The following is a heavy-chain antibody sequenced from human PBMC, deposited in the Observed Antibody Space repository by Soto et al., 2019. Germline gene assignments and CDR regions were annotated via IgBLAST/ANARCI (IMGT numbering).Heavy chain of an antibody. Sequence: LETLSLTCAVSGASISGSYYYWAWIRQSPGKGPEWIGSVFYTGFTSYNPSLESRVSVSVDTSKSQFSLKLSAVTAADTAVYYCATSQKGYNWNYFDHWGQGALVTVSS. CDR1: GASISGSYYY. CDR2: VFYTGFT. V-gene: IGHV4-39*01. D-gene: IGHD1-20*01. CDR3: ATSQKGYNWNYFDH. J-gene: IGHJ4*02.